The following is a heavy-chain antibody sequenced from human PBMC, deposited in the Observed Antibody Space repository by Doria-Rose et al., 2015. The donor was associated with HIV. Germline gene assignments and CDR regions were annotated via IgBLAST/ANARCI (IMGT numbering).Heavy chain of an antibody. CDR3: ASSDLTGDFGFHV. V-gene: IGHV4-34*01. D-gene: IGHD7-27*01. Sequence: QVQLQQWGAGLLKPSETLSLTCAVYGGSFSDYFWNWFRQPPGKGLEWIGEVNHSGSTIYNPSLKSRLTISVDTSKNQFSLKLNSVTAADTAVYYCASSDLTGDFGFHVWGQGTMVIVSS. CDR1: GGSFSDYF. CDR2: VNHSGST. J-gene: IGHJ3*01.